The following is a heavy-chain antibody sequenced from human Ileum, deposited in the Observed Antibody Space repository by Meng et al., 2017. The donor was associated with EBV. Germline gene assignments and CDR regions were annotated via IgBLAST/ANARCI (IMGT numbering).Heavy chain of an antibody. J-gene: IGHJ4*02. CDR1: GGSFRGYY. D-gene: IGHD6-13*01. CDR2: INHSGST. Sequence: QEQLQKWGGGLLKPSETLSSTCAGYGGSFRGYYWTWIRQTPGKGLEWIGEINHSGSTNYNPSLKSRVTISVDKNQFSLKLSSVTAADPAVYYCARGFYTYGSSCFDYWGQGTLVTVSS. CDR3: ARGFYTYGSSCFDY. V-gene: IGHV4-34*01.